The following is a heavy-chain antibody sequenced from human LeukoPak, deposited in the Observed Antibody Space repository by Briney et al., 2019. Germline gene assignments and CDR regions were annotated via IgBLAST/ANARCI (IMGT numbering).Heavy chain of an antibody. CDR2: ISNSGNTI. CDR3: AGDPIENGDLDYLDS. D-gene: IGHD2-21*02. V-gene: IGHV3-48*03. CDR1: GFTFSNYD. Sequence: PGGSLRLSCAAFGFTFSNYDMTWVRQAPGKGLEWVSYISNSGNTIYYADSVKGRFTISRDNSLYLQMSSLRAEDTAVYYCAGDPIENGDLDYLDSWGQGTLVIVSS. J-gene: IGHJ4*02.